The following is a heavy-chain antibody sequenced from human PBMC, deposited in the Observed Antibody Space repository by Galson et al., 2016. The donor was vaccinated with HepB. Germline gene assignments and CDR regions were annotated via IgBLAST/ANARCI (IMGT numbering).Heavy chain of an antibody. CDR1: GFTFSTYA. CDR2: ISKDGSNK. D-gene: IGHD6-19*01. V-gene: IGHV3-30-3*01. J-gene: IGHJ4*02. Sequence: SLRLSCAASGFTFSTYAVHWVRQAPGKGLEWVVVISKDGSNKYYADSVKGRFTISRDNSKNTLYLQMNSLRVEDTAVYYCAREGAVAGTLGLDYWGQGTLVTVSS. CDR3: AREGAVAGTLGLDY.